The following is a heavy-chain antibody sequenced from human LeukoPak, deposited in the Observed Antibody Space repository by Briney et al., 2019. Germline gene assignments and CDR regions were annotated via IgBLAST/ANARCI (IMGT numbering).Heavy chain of an antibody. Sequence: SQTLSLTCAISGDSVSSNSAAWNWIRQSPSRGLEWLGRTYYRSKWYNDYAVSVKSRITINPDTSKNQFSLQLNSVTPEDTAVYYCARDPSLIYGSGGGNWFDPWGQGTLVTVSS. J-gene: IGHJ5*02. CDR1: GDSVSSNSAA. V-gene: IGHV6-1*01. CDR2: TYYRSKWYN. CDR3: ARDPSLIYGSGGGNWFDP. D-gene: IGHD3-10*01.